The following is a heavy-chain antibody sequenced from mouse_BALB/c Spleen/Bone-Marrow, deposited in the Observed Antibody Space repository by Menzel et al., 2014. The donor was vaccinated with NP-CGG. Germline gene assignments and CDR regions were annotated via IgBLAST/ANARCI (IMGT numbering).Heavy chain of an antibody. CDR1: GYTFTNNW. J-gene: IGHJ4*01. CDR2: IYPGGGYS. V-gene: IGHV1-63*02. D-gene: IGHD2-3*01. Sequence: QVQLQQPGAELVRPGTSVKISCKASGYTFTNNWLGWIKQRPGHGLEWIGDIYPGGGYSNYNEKFKGKVTLTADTSSSTAYMQLSSLTSEDSAVHLCARWGDGYPFYGMDYWGQGTSVTVSS. CDR3: ARWGDGYPFYGMDY.